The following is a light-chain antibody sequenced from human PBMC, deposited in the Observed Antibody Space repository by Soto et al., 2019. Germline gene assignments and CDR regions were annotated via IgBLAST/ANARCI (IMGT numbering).Light chain of an antibody. J-gene: IGKJ4*01. V-gene: IGKV2-28*01. CDR1: QSLLHSNGYNY. CDR2: LGS. CDR3: MKALQTPLT. Sequence: DIVMTQSPLSLPVTPGEPASISCRSSQSLLHSNGYNYLDWYLQKPGQSPQLLIYLGSNRVSGVPDRFSGSGSGTDFTLKISRVEAEDVGVYYCMKALQTPLTFGGGTKVEIK.